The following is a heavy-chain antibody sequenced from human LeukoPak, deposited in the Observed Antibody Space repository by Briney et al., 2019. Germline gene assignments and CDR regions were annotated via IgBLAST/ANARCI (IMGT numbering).Heavy chain of an antibody. Sequence: SETLSLTCAVYGGSFSGYYWSWIRQPPGKGLEWIGEINHSGSTNYNPSLKSRVTISVDTSKNQFSLKLSSVTAADTAVYYCARGTSSSWYRWFDYWGQGTLVTVSS. D-gene: IGHD6-13*01. V-gene: IGHV4-34*01. J-gene: IGHJ4*02. CDR3: ARGTSSSWYRWFDY. CDR2: INHSGST. CDR1: GGSFSGYY.